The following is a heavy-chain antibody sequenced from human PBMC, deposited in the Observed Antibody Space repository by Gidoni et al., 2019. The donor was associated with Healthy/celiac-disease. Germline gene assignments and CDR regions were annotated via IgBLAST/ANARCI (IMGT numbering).Heavy chain of an antibody. D-gene: IGHD1-7*01. V-gene: IGHV1-24*01. CDR1: GYTLTELS. CDR2: FDPEDGET. CDR3: ATVLSGGHELELHY. J-gene: IGHJ4*02. Sequence: QVQLLQSGAEVKMPGASVKVSCKVSGYTLTELSMHWVRQAPGKGLEWMGGFDPEDGETIYAHKFQGRVTMTEDTSTDTAYMELSSLRSEDTAVYYCATVLSGGHELELHYWGQGTLVTVSS.